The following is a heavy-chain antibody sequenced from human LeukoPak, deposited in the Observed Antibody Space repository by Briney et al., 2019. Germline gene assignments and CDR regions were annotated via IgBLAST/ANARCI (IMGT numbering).Heavy chain of an antibody. CDR2: INPSGGST. D-gene: IGHD3-3*01. V-gene: IGHV1-46*01. CDR1: GGTFSSYA. CDR3: ARAYDFPDY. J-gene: IGHJ4*02. Sequence: ASVKVSCKASGGTFSSYAISWVRQAPGQGLEWMGIINPSGGSTSYAQKFQGRVTMTRDTSTSTVYMELSSLRSEDTAVYYCARAYDFPDYWGQGTLVTVSS.